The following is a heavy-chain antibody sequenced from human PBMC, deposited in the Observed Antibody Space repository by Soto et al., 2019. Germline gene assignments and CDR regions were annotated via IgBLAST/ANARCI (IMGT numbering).Heavy chain of an antibody. J-gene: IGHJ5*02. D-gene: IGHD3-3*01. CDR2: IYHNGST. Sequence: SETLSLTCAVSGDSITSANWWSWVRQSPRKGLEWLGEIYHNGSTNYNPSLKSRVAISVDKAKNQFPLKLTSVTAAATAVYYCARARGAIFGVVIRNWYNPRGQGTLGTVCS. CDR3: ARARGAIFGVVIRNWYNP. CDR1: GDSITSANW. V-gene: IGHV4-4*02.